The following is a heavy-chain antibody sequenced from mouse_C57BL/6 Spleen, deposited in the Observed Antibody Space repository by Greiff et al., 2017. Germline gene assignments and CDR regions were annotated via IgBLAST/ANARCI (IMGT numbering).Heavy chain of an antibody. CDR1: GYTFTSYW. CDR2: IYPGSGST. D-gene: IGHD1-1*01. CDR3: ARGSSSPYFDY. J-gene: IGHJ2*01. Sequence: VQLKEPGAELVKPGASVKMSCKASGYTFTSYWITWVKPRPGQGLEWIGDIYPGSGSTNYNEKFKSKATLTVDTSSSTAYMQLSSLTSADSAVYYCARGSSSPYFDYWGQGTTRTVSS. V-gene: IGHV1-55*01.